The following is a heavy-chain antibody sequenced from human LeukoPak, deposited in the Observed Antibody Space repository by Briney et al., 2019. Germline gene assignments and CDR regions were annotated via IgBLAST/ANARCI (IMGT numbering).Heavy chain of an antibody. CDR3: ARGGLYYYDSSGYCDY. D-gene: IGHD3-22*01. V-gene: IGHV3-30-3*01. CDR1: GFTFSSHA. CDR2: ISYDGSNK. Sequence: GGSLRLSCAASGFTFSSHAMHWVRQAPGKGLEWVAVISYDGSNKYYADSVKGRFTISRDNSKNTLYLQMNSLRAEDTAVYYCARGGLYYYDSSGYCDYWGQGTLVTVSS. J-gene: IGHJ4*02.